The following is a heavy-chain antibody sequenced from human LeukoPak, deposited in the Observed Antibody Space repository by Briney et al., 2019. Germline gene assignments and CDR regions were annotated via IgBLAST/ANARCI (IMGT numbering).Heavy chain of an antibody. CDR1: GYTFTRYY. D-gene: IGHD3-9*01. J-gene: IGHJ4*02. Sequence: ASMKVSCKASGYTFTRYYMHWVRQAPGQGLEWMGIINPSGGSTSYAQKFQGRVTMTRDTSTSTVYMEMSSLRSEDTAVYYCARDHQTAGYFDWLSFVDYWGQGILVTVSS. CDR2: INPSGGST. CDR3: ARDHQTAGYFDWLSFVDY. V-gene: IGHV1-46*01.